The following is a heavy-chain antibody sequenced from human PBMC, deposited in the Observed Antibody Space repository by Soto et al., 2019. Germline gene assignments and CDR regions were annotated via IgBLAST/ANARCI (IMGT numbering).Heavy chain of an antibody. V-gene: IGHV3-23*01. CDR3: AKVVADGAARQINWFDP. CDR2: ISGSGGST. D-gene: IGHD6-6*01. Sequence: GSLRLSCAASGFTFSSYAMSWVRQAPGKGLEWVSAISGSGGSTYYADSVKGRFTISRDNSKNTLYLQMNSLRAEDTAVYYCAKVVADGAARQINWFDPWGQGTLVTVSS. J-gene: IGHJ5*02. CDR1: GFTFSSYA.